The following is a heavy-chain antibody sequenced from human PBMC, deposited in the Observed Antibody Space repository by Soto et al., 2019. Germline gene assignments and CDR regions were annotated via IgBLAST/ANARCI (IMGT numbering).Heavy chain of an antibody. Sequence: ASVKVSCKASGCTFTSYSMHWVRQAPGQRLEWMGWINAGNGNTKYSQKFQGRVTITRDTSASTAYMELSSLRSEDTAVYYCARRVSAVAGTYYGMDVWGQGTTVTVSS. CDR1: GCTFTSYS. CDR3: ARRVSAVAGTYYGMDV. J-gene: IGHJ6*02. CDR2: INAGNGNT. V-gene: IGHV1-3*01. D-gene: IGHD6-19*01.